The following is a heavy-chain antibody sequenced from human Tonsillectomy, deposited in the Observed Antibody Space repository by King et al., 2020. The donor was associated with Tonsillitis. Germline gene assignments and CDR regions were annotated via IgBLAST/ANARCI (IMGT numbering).Heavy chain of an antibody. CDR3: ARGEGRIGDLASLAPGV. Sequence: VQLVESGAEVKKPGASVKVSCTASGYTFITYYIHWVRQAPGQGLEWMGIINPSGGSTSYAQKFQGRVTMTRDTSTTTVYMELSSLRSEDTAVYYCARGEGRIGDLASLAPGVWGQGTLVTVSS. CDR2: INPSGGST. J-gene: IGHJ4*02. D-gene: IGHD3-16*01. CDR1: GYTFITYY. V-gene: IGHV1-46*01.